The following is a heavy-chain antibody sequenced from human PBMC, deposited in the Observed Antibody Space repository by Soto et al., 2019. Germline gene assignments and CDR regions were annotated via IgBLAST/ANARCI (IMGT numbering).Heavy chain of an antibody. Sequence: ASVKVSCKTSGFTFTHYGIRWVRQAPGQGLEWMGWISAYNGATNYAQKFRDRLTMTTDASTSTAYMDLRSLRSDDTAVYFCARASNASNWDYWGQGTLVTSPQ. CDR1: GFTFTHYG. D-gene: IGHD6-13*01. CDR3: ARASNASNWDY. CDR2: ISAYNGAT. J-gene: IGHJ4*02. V-gene: IGHV1-18*01.